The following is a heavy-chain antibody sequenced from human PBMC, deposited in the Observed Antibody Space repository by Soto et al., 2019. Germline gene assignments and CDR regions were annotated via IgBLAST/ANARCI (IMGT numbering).Heavy chain of an antibody. CDR3: ARGPGGPDGPGDY. V-gene: IGHV1-3*01. CDR2: INAGNGNT. Sequence: QVQLVQSGAEVKKPGASGKVSCKASGYTFTSYAMHWVRQAPGQRLEWMGWINAGNGNTKYSQKFQGRVTITRYTSASTAYMELSSLRAEDTAVYYCARGPGGPDGPGDYWGQGTLVTVSS. CDR1: GYTFTSYA. J-gene: IGHJ4*02. D-gene: IGHD2-15*01.